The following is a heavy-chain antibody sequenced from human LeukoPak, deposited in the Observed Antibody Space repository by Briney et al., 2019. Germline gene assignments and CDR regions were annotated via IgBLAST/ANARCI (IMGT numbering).Heavy chain of an antibody. CDR3: ARDRDCSGGSCYGILDY. CDR1: GFTFSSYG. V-gene: IGHV3-33*01. J-gene: IGHJ4*02. Sequence: RGSLRLSCAASGFTFSSYGMHWVRQAPGKGLEWVAVIWYDGSNKYYADSVKGRFTISRDNSKNTLYLQMNRLRAEDTAVYYCARDRDCSGGSCYGILDYWGQGTLVTVSS. D-gene: IGHD2-15*01. CDR2: IWYDGSNK.